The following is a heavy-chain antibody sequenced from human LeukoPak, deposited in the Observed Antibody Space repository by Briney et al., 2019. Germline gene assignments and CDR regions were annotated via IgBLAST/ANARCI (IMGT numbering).Heavy chain of an antibody. Sequence: PSETLSLTCTVSGGSISPYYWNWIRQPPGKGLEWIGYIYYSGSTNYNPSLKSRVTISVDTSKNHLSLGMTSVTAADTAVYYCARSYYERSGFYWYFDLWGRGTLVSVSS. CDR1: GGSISPYY. CDR2: IYYSGST. V-gene: IGHV4-59*01. J-gene: IGHJ2*01. CDR3: ARSYYERSGFYWYFDL. D-gene: IGHD3-22*01.